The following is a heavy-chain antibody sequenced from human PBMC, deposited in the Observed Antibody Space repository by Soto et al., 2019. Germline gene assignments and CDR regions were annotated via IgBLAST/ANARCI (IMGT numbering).Heavy chain of an antibody. Sequence: PGGSLRLSCAASGFTVSSNYMSWVRQAPGKGLEWVSVIYSGGSTYYADSVKGRFTISRDNSKNTLYLQMNSPRAEDTAVYYCARLNLACGGDCYSGWFDPWGQGTLVTVSS. CDR1: GFTVSSNY. D-gene: IGHD2-21*02. CDR2: IYSGGST. J-gene: IGHJ5*02. CDR3: ARLNLACGGDCYSGWFDP. V-gene: IGHV3-53*01.